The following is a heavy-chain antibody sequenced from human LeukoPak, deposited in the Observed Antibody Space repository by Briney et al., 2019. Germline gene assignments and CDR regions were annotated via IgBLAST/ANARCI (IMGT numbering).Heavy chain of an antibody. V-gene: IGHV1-3*01. Sequence: GASVKVSCKASGYIFSDYAIQRVRQAPGQGLEWMGWINAGNGKTKYSQKFQGRVTITRDTSASTAYMELSGLRSEDTAVYYCARTRWTSTVTTYYLDYWGQGTLVTVSS. CDR1: GYIFSDYA. CDR2: INAGNGKT. CDR3: ARTRWTSTVTTYYLDY. D-gene: IGHD4-17*01. J-gene: IGHJ4*02.